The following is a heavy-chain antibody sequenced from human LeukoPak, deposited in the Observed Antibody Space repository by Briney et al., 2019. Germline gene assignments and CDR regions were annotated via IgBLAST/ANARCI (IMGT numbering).Heavy chain of an antibody. CDR1: GYSISSGYY. Sequence: PSETLSLTCTVSGYSISSGYYWGWIRQPPGKGLEWIGSIYHSGSTNYNPSLKSRVTISVDKSKNQFSLKLSSVTAADTAVYYCARGGSNVDTAMVTELGYFDYWGQGTLVTVSS. V-gene: IGHV4-38-2*02. J-gene: IGHJ4*02. D-gene: IGHD5-18*01. CDR3: ARGGSNVDTAMVTELGYFDY. CDR2: IYHSGST.